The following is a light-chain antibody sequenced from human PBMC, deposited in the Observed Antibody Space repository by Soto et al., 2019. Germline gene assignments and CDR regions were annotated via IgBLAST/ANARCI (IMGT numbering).Light chain of an antibody. J-gene: IGKJ2*03. CDR2: AAS. CDR1: QSINNY. CDR3: RQSYITLYR. V-gene: IGKV1-39*01. Sequence: DIQMTQSPSSLSASVGDRVTITCRASQSINNYLSWYQQKPGKAPKLLINAASSLKSGVPSRFSGSGSDTEFTLPISSLQPEDFATYYCRQSYITLYRFGQGTSLEIK.